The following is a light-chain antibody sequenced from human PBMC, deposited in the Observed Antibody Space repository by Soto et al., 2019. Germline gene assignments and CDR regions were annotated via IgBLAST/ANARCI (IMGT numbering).Light chain of an antibody. V-gene: IGLV2-11*01. CDR2: DVN. CDR1: SSDVGGYNY. Sequence: QSVLTQPRSVSGSPGQSVTISCTGTSSDVGGYNYVSWYQQHPGKAPKLMIYDVNKRPSGVPDRFSGSKSGSTASLTISGLQSEDEADYLCCSYEGTYNYVFATGTKVTVL. J-gene: IGLJ1*01. CDR3: CSYEGTYNYV.